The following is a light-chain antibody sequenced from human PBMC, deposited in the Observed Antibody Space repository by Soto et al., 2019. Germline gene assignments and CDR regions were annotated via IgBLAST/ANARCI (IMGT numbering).Light chain of an antibody. CDR3: SSYTSRSTLV. Sequence: QSVLAQPASVSGSPGQSITISCTGTSSEVGDYNYVSWYQHHPGKAPKLIIYEVSYRPSGVSNRFSGSKSGNTASLTISGLQPEDEADYHCSSYTSRSTLVFGGGTKVTVL. CDR1: SSEVGDYNY. V-gene: IGLV2-14*01. J-gene: IGLJ3*02. CDR2: EVS.